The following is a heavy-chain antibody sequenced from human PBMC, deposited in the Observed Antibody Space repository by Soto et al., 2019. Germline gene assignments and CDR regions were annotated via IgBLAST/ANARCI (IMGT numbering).Heavy chain of an antibody. CDR3: ARRARGNWALDY. CDR2: IYPGDSDT. D-gene: IGHD3-16*01. J-gene: IGHJ4*02. Sequence: EVHLVQSGAEMKKPGESVKISCNASGYIFTNYWIGWVRQMPGKGLEWMGIIYPGDSDTRYSPSFEGQVTISADKSITTAHLQWTSLKASDTAIYFCARRARGNWALDYWGQGTQVTVSS. V-gene: IGHV5-51*03. CDR1: GYIFTNYW.